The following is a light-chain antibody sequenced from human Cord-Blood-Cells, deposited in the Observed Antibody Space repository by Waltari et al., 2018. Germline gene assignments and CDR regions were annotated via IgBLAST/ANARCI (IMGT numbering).Light chain of an antibody. CDR2: GEN. CDR1: SLRSYY. Sequence: SSELTQDPAVSVALGQTVRITCQGDSLRSYYASWYQQKPGQAPVLVIYGENNPPSGIPDRFSGSSSGNTASLTITGAQAEDEADYYCNSRDSSGNHVVFGGGTKLTVL. J-gene: IGLJ2*01. CDR3: NSRDSSGNHVV. V-gene: IGLV3-19*01.